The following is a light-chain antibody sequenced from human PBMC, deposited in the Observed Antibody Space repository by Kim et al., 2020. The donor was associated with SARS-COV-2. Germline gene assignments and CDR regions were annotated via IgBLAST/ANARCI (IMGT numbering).Light chain of an antibody. J-gene: IGKJ4*01. CDR2: DAS. V-gene: IGKV3-11*01. CDR3: QQRDNWPLT. Sequence: EVVLTQSPATLSLSPGERATLSCRASQSVGSSSAWYQQRPGQPPRLLIYDASNRATGIPARFSGSGSGTDFTLTISKLEPEDVAVYYCQQRDNWPLTFGGGTKVDIK. CDR1: QSVGSS.